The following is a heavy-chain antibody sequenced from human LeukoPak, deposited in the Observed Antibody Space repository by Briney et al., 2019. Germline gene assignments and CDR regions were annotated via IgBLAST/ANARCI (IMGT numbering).Heavy chain of an antibody. CDR1: GGSFSGYY. Sequence: SETLSLTCAVYGGSFSGYYWSWIRQPPGKGLGWIGEISHSGSSKYNPSLKSRVTISIDMSKNQFSLHLRSVTAADTAAYFCAREELDDFWSGSSVYGMDVWGQGITVTVSS. CDR2: ISHSGSS. J-gene: IGHJ6*02. V-gene: IGHV4-34*01. D-gene: IGHD3-3*01. CDR3: AREELDDFWSGSSVYGMDV.